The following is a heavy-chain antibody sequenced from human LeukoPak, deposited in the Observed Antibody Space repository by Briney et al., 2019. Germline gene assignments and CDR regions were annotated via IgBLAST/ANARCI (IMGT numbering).Heavy chain of an antibody. CDR2: ISYDGSNK. Sequence: GGSLRLSCAASGFTFSSYGMHWVRQAPGKGLEWVAVISYDGSNKYYADSVKGRFTISRDNSKNTLYLQMNSLRAEDTAVYYCARAQNYYDSSGYSFGSDYYGMDVWGQGTTVTVSS. V-gene: IGHV3-30*03. J-gene: IGHJ6*02. CDR3: ARAQNYYDSSGYSFGSDYYGMDV. CDR1: GFTFSSYG. D-gene: IGHD3-22*01.